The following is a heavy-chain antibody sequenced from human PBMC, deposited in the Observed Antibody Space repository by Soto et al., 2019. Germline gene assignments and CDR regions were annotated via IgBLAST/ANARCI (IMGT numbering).Heavy chain of an antibody. CDR3: ARDGGRTVVDS. V-gene: IGHV1-18*01. CDR2: ISGYNANT. CDR1: GYTFSTDG. D-gene: IGHD3-16*01. J-gene: IGHJ5*01. Sequence: QVQLVQSGAEVKKPGASVKVSCKASGYTFSTDGISWLRQAPGQGLEWMGWISGYNANTKYAQNLQGRVTMTTDTSTSTAYMELRSLTSDDTAVYYCARDGGRTVVDSWGQGTLVTVSS.